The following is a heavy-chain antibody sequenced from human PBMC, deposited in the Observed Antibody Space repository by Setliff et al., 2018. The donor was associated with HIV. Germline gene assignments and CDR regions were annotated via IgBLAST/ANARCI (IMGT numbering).Heavy chain of an antibody. V-gene: IGHV4-4*08. CDR3: ARAPTGELDF. D-gene: IGHD7-27*01. CDR2: IHTSGST. J-gene: IGHJ4*02. Sequence: SETLSLTCAVSGDSMSGYYWSWIRQSPGKKLEWIGYIHTSGSTNYNPSLKSRVTVSLDTSNDRFSLRLSSVTAADTAVYYCARAPTGELDFWGQGTLVTVSS. CDR1: GDSMSGYY.